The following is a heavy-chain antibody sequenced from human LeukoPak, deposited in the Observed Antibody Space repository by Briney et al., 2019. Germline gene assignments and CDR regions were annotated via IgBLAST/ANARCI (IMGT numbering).Heavy chain of an antibody. J-gene: IGHJ4*02. CDR1: GGSISSYY. V-gene: IGHV4-59*01. CDR2: IYYSGST. CDR3: AREYVK. D-gene: IGHD2-8*01. Sequence: SETLSLTCTVSGGSISSYYWSWIRQPPGKGLEWIGYIYYSGSTNYNPSLKSRVTISVDTSKNQFSLKLSSVTAADTAVYYCAREYVKWGQGTLVTVSS.